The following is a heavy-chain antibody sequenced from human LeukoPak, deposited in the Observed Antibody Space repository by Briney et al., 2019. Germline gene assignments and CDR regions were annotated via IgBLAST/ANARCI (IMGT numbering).Heavy chain of an antibody. CDR3: ASEQRGGVGGNVGGLFASYHTYYYMDV. J-gene: IGHJ6*03. V-gene: IGHV1-2*02. CDR1: GYTFTGYY. CDR2: INPNSGGT. Sequence: GASVKVSCKASGYTFTGYYMHWVRQAPGQGLEWMGWINPNSGGTNYAQRFQGRVTLTRDTPTTTVYMDLRSLRSEDTAGYFCASEQRGGVGGNVGGLFASYHTYYYMDVWGRGTTVTVSS. D-gene: IGHD3-16*01.